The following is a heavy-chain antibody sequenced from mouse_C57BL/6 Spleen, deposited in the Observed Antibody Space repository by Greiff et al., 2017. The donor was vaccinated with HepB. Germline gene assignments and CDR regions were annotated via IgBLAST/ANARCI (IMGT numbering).Heavy chain of an antibody. D-gene: IGHD2-1*01. CDR2: IWGGGST. CDR1: GFSLTSYG. CDR3: AKQADDNYEDYYAMDY. V-gene: IGHV2-9*01. Sequence: VKLVESGPGLVAPSQSLSITCTVSGFSLTSYGVDWVRQPPGKGLEWLGVIWGGGSTNYNSALMSRLSISKDNSQSQVFLKMNSLQTDDTAMYYCAKQADDNYEDYYAMDYWGQGTSVTVSS. J-gene: IGHJ4*01.